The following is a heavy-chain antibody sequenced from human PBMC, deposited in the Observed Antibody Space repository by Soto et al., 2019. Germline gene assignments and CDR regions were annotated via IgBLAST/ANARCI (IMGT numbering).Heavy chain of an antibody. J-gene: IGHJ4*02. CDR1: GYTFTSYA. CDR3: ASPRVDCSGTTCYGADF. Sequence: QVQLVKSGAEVKKPGASVKVSCKASGYTFTSYAMHWVRQAPGQRLEWMGWVNVGNGKTKYSQKFQGRVTITRDTSSSTAYMELSSLRSEVTAVYYCASPRVDCSGTTCYGADFCCQGTLVTVSS. D-gene: IGHD2-2*01. CDR2: VNVGNGKT. V-gene: IGHV1-3*01.